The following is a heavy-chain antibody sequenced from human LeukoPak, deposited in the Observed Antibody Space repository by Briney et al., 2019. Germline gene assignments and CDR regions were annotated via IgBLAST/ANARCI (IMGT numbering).Heavy chain of an antibody. Sequence: ASVKVSCKASGYTFTSYGISWVRQAPGQGLEWMGWISAYNGNTNYAQKLQGRVTMTTDTSTSTAYMELRSLRSDDTAVYYCARAREGMATITSGYYFDYWGQGTLVTVSS. CDR1: GYTFTSYG. D-gene: IGHD5-24*01. J-gene: IGHJ4*02. V-gene: IGHV1-18*01. CDR3: ARAREGMATITSGYYFDY. CDR2: ISAYNGNT.